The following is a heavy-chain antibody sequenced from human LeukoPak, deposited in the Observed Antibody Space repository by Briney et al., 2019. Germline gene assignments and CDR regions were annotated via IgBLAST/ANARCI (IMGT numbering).Heavy chain of an antibody. CDR3: VRDHSTSSLDS. V-gene: IGHV4-4*02. Sequence: SGTLSLTSAVSGGSISSGHWWSWVRQPPGKGLEWIAEFYHSGITNYNPSLRSRLTISVDKSKNQFSLRLTSVTAADTAVYYCVRDHSTSSLDSWGQGTLVTVSS. CDR1: GGSISSGHW. D-gene: IGHD6-6*01. CDR2: FYHSGIT. J-gene: IGHJ5*01.